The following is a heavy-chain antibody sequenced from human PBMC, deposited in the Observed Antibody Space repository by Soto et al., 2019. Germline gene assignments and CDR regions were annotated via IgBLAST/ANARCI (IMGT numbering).Heavy chain of an antibody. Sequence: QITLKESGPPLVKPTQTLTLTCTFSGFSLSTSGVGVGWIRQPPGKALEWLALIYWDDDKRYSPSLKSRLTITKHTSKNQVVLTMTNMDPVDTATYYCAHSFLRDGYNLGYAFDIWGQGTMVTVSS. D-gene: IGHD5-12*01. J-gene: IGHJ3*02. CDR2: IYWDDDK. CDR1: GFSLSTSGVG. CDR3: AHSFLRDGYNLGYAFDI. V-gene: IGHV2-5*02.